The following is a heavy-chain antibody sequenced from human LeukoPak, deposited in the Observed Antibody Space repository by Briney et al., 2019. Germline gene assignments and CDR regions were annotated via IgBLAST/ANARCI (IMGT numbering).Heavy chain of an antibody. J-gene: IGHJ4*02. CDR3: ARAMSIAARLQTICDY. CDR1: GYSISTGYY. V-gene: IGHV4-38-2*02. D-gene: IGHD6-6*01. Sequence: SETLSLTCTVSGYSISTGYYWDWIRQPPGKGLEWIGTFYHGGSTYYNPSLKSRVTISVDTSKNQFSLNLTSVTAADTAVYYCARAMSIAARLQTICDYWGQGTLVTVSS. CDR2: FYHGGST.